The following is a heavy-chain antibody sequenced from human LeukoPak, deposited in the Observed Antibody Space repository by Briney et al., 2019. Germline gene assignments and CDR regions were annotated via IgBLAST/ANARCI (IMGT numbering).Heavy chain of an antibody. J-gene: IGHJ5*01. CDR2: ISGGGDST. CDR3: AKGSRIAARPTIWFDS. D-gene: IGHD6-6*01. V-gene: IGHV3-23*01. Sequence: GGSLRLSCAASGFTFTNAWMSWVRQAPGKGLEWVSVISGGGDSTYYADSVKGRFTISRDNSKNTLYLQMNSLRAEDTAVYYCAKGSRIAARPTIWFDSWGQGTLVTVSS. CDR1: GFTFTNAW.